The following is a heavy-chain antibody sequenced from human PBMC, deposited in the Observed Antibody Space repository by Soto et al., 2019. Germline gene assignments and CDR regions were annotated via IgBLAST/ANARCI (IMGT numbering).Heavy chain of an antibody. J-gene: IGHJ5*02. Sequence: VGSLRLSCAASGFTFSSYEMNWVRQAPGKGLEWVSYISSSGSTIYYADSVKGRFTISRDNAKNSLYLQMNSLRAEDTAVYYCARDIGYCSSTSCHNWFDPWGQGTLVTVSS. CDR2: ISSSGSTI. CDR3: ARDIGYCSSTSCHNWFDP. V-gene: IGHV3-48*03. CDR1: GFTFSSYE. D-gene: IGHD2-2*01.